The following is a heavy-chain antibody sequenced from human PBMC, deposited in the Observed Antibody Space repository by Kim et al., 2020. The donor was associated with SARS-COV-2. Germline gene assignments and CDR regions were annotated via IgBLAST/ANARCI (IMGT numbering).Heavy chain of an antibody. D-gene: IGHD2-8*01. Sequence: GGSLRLSCAASGFTFSSYWMHWVRQAPGKGLVWVSRINSDGSSTSYADSVKGRFTISRDNAKNTLYLQMNSLRAEDTAVYYCARVGEGLTRNKQYYYYGMDVWGQGTTVTVSS. J-gene: IGHJ6*02. CDR2: INSDGSST. CDR1: GFTFSSYW. CDR3: ARVGEGLTRNKQYYYYGMDV. V-gene: IGHV3-74*01.